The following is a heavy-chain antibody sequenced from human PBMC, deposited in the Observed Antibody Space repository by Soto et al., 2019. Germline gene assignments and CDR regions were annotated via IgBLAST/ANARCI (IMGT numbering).Heavy chain of an antibody. V-gene: IGHV3-23*01. CDR2: ISGSGGST. D-gene: IGHD3-16*02. Sequence: EVQLLESGGGLVQPGGSLRLSCAASGFTFSSYAMSWVRQAPGKGLEWVSAISGSGGSTYYADSVKGRFTISRDNSENTLYLQMNSLRAEDTAVYYCAKDSVWGSYRYTDYWGQGTLVTVSS. J-gene: IGHJ4*02. CDR3: AKDSVWGSYRYTDY. CDR1: GFTFSSYA.